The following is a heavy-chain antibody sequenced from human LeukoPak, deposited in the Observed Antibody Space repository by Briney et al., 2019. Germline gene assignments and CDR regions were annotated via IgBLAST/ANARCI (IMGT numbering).Heavy chain of an antibody. CDR2: IYYSGST. D-gene: IGHD3-22*01. Sequence: SETLSLTCTVSGGSISSSSYYWGWIRQPPGKGLEWIGSIYYSGSTYYNPSLKSRVTISVDTSKNQFSLKLSSVTAADTAVYYCASLDYYDSSGLVYWGQGTLVTVSS. V-gene: IGHV4-39*01. J-gene: IGHJ4*02. CDR3: ASLDYYDSSGLVY. CDR1: GGSISSSSYY.